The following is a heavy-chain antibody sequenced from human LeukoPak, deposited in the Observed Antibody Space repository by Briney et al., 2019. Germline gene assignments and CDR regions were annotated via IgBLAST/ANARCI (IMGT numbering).Heavy chain of an antibody. V-gene: IGHV1-8*01. CDR1: GYTFTSYD. J-gene: IGHJ5*02. CDR3: ARGRSYGPGNNWFDP. Sequence: ASVKVSCKASGYTFTSYDINWVRQATGQGLEWMGWMNPNSGNTGYAQKFQGRVTMTRNTSISTAYMELSSLRSEDMAVYYCARGRSYGPGNNWFDPWGQGTLVTVSS. CDR2: MNPNSGNT. D-gene: IGHD5-18*01.